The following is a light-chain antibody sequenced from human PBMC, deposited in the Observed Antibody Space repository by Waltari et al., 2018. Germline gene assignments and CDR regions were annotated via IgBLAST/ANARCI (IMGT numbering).Light chain of an antibody. Sequence: SYVLTQPPSLSVAPGQTAKISCGGNNIESKGVHWYKQKPGQAPLLVMYDDTERPSGIPGRFAGSNSGNTASLTSSRVGAGDEADYYCHVWDSNTGVFGGGTKLTVL. J-gene: IGLJ3*02. CDR1: NIESKG. V-gene: IGLV3-21*02. CDR3: HVWDSNTGV. CDR2: DDT.